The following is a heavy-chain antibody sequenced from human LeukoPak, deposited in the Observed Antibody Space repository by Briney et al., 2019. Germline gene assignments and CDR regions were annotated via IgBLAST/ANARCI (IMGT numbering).Heavy chain of an antibody. CDR1: GGSFSGYY. J-gene: IGHJ4*02. D-gene: IGHD4-23*01. CDR2: INHSGST. CDR3: ARGFKSSFRFLLSGGMFDY. V-gene: IGHV4-34*01. Sequence: SETLSLTCAVYGGSFSGYYWSWIRQPPGKGLEWIGEINHSGSTNYNPSLKSRVTISVDTSKNQFSLKLSSVTAADTAVYYCARGFKSSFRFLLSGGMFDYWGQGTLVTVSS.